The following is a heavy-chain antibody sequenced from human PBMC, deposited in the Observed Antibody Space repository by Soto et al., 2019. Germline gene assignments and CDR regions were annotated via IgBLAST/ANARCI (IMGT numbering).Heavy chain of an antibody. CDR3: ARPYLGGSTSSDYYMDV. V-gene: IGHV3-53*04. CDR1: GFTVSSNY. D-gene: IGHD2-2*01. Sequence: GGSLRLSCAASGFTVSSNYMSWVRQAPGKGLEWVSVIYSGGSTYYADSVKGRFTISRHNSKNTLYLQMNSLRAEDTAVYYCARPYLGGSTSSDYYMDVWGKGTTVTVSS. CDR2: IYSGGST. J-gene: IGHJ6*03.